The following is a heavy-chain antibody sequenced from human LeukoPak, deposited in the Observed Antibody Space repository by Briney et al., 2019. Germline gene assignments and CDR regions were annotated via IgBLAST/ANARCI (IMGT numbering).Heavy chain of an antibody. CDR1: GFTFSDYY. CDR2: ISSSGSTI. V-gene: IGHV3-11*01. Sequence: GGSLRLSCAASGFTFSDYYMSWIRHAPGKGLEWVSYISSSGSTIYYADSVKGRFTISRDNAKNSLYLQMNSLRAEDTAVYYCAREYYDFWSGYYGYVDVWGQGTTVTVSS. D-gene: IGHD3-3*01. CDR3: AREYYDFWSGYYGYVDV. J-gene: IGHJ6*02.